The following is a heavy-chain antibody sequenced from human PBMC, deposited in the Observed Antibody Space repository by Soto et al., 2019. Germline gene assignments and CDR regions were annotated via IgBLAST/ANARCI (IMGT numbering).Heavy chain of an antibody. J-gene: IGHJ5*02. D-gene: IGHD3-3*01. Sequence: ASVKVSCKASGGTFSSYAISWVRQAPGQGLEWMGGIIPIFGTANYAQKFQGRVTITADESTSTAYMELSSLRSEDTAVYYCARDAKYYDFWSGYYTGSRWFDPWGQGTLVTVSS. CDR1: GGTFSSYA. V-gene: IGHV1-69*13. CDR2: IIPIFGTA. CDR3: ARDAKYYDFWSGYYTGSRWFDP.